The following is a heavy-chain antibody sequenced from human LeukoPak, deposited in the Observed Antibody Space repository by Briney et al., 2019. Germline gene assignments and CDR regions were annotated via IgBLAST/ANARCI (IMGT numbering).Heavy chain of an antibody. J-gene: IGHJ4*02. V-gene: IGHV4-39*07. D-gene: IGHD3-10*01. CDR1: GGSISSSSYY. CDR3: ARLRPSGMGGGFDY. Sequence: SETLSLTCTVSGGSISSSSYYWGWIRQPPGKGLEWIGSIYYSGSTYYNPSLKSRVTISVDTSKNQFSLKLSSVAAADTAVYYCARLRPSGMGGGFDYWGQGALVTVSS. CDR2: IYYSGST.